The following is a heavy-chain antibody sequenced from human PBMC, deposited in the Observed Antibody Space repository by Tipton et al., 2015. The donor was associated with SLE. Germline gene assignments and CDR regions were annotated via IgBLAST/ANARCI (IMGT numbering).Heavy chain of an antibody. V-gene: IGHV5-51*01. D-gene: IGHD2-15*01. CDR3: ARHTNEAATYNWFDP. Sequence: QLMQSGAEVKKPGESLKISCKGSGYRFTNYWIGWVRQMPGKGLEWMGIIYPGDSATRYSPSFQGQVTISADKSISTAYLQWSSLKASDTAMYYCARHTNEAATYNWFDPWGQGTLVTVSS. J-gene: IGHJ5*02. CDR2: IYPGDSAT. CDR1: GYRFTNYW.